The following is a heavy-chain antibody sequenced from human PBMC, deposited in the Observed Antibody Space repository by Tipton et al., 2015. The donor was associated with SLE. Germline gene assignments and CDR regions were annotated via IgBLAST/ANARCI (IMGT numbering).Heavy chain of an antibody. CDR1: GFTFNDYA. CDR2: IYSGGGT. V-gene: IGHV3-23*03. D-gene: IGHD3-10*01. Sequence: SLRLSCAASGFTFNDYAMSWVRQAPGKGLEWVSVIYSGGGTSYADSVMGRFTISRDNSKNTLYLQMNSLRAEDTAVYYCASGLVLLWFRELDYWGQGTLVTVSS. J-gene: IGHJ4*02. CDR3: ASGLVLLWFRELDY.